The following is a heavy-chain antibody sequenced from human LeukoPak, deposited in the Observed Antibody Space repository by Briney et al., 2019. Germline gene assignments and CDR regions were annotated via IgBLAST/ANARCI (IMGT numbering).Heavy chain of an antibody. CDR2: LYYNGNS. D-gene: IGHD6-19*01. V-gene: IGHV4-39*07. CDR1: GGSTSTNSYS. Sequence: SETLSLTCIVSGGSTSTNSYSWGWLRQPPGKGLEWIGTLYYNGNSYYTPSLERRVTITADTSKNQFSLKLNSVTAADTAIYHCARVYSSGWYQWFDPWGQGILVTVSS. J-gene: IGHJ5*02. CDR3: ARVYSSGWYQWFDP.